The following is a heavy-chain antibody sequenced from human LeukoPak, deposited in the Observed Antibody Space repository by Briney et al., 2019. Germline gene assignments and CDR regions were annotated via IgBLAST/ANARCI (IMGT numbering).Heavy chain of an antibody. CDR2: IYPGESIYASENT. CDR3: ARDPTTVTTIFDS. D-gene: IGHD4-17*01. CDR1: GVSISAYY. J-gene: IGHJ4*02. Sequence: SETLSLTCSVSGVSISAYYWSWIRQPAGKGLEWIGRIYPGESIYASENTNYNPSLKSRVSMSGDTSKDQVSLKLRSVTAADTAVYYCARDPTTVTTIFDSWGQGTLVTVSS. V-gene: IGHV4-4*07.